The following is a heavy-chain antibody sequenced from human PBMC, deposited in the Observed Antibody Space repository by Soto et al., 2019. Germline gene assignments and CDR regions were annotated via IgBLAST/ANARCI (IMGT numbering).Heavy chain of an antibody. V-gene: IGHV4-30-4*08. D-gene: IGHD2-2*01. CDR2: IYYRGDT. CDR1: VVSISSGDYY. Sequence: TLSLTCTVSVVSISSGDYYCSWIRQPPWKGLEWIGYIYYRGDTYYNPSLKSRLTISVDTSKNQFSLRLSSVTAADTAVYYCGRDVVTMSLGPAGQVHYWGLGTLV. CDR3: GRDVVTMSLGPAGQVHY. J-gene: IGHJ4*02.